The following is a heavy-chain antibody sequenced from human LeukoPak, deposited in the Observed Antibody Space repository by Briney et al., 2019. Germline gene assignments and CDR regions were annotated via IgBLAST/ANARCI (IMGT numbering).Heavy chain of an antibody. V-gene: IGHV3-33*01. CDR1: GFTFSSYG. Sequence: GGSLRLSCAASGFTFSSYGMHWVRQAPGKGLEWVAVIWYDGSNKYYADSVKGRFTISRDNSKNTLYLQMNSLRAEDTAVYYCARELRAPMVRGKYFDYWGQGTLVTASS. CDR2: IWYDGSNK. J-gene: IGHJ4*02. D-gene: IGHD3-10*01. CDR3: ARELRAPMVRGKYFDY.